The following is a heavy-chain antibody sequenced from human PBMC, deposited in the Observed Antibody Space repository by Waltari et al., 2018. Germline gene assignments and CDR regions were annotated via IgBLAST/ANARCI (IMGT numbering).Heavy chain of an antibody. CDR2: IYHSGST. CDR3: ARTGYSGYDNYYYYMDV. J-gene: IGHJ6*03. Sequence: QLQLQESGSGLVKPSQTLSLTCAVSGGSISSGGYSWSWLRQPPGKGLEWIGYIYHSGSTYYNPSLKSRVTISVDRSKNQFSLKLSSVTAADTAVYYCARTGYSGYDNYYYYMDVWGKGTTVTVSS. CDR1: GGSISSGGYS. V-gene: IGHV4-30-2*01. D-gene: IGHD5-12*01.